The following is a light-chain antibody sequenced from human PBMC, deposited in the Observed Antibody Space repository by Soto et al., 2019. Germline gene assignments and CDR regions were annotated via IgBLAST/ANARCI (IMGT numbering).Light chain of an antibody. V-gene: IGKV1-5*03. Sequence: DIQMTQSPSTLSASVGDRVTITCRASQSISSWLAWYQQKPGKAPKLLIYKASSLESGVPSRFSDSGSGTEFTLTISSLQPDDFATYYCQQYNSYQETFGQGTKVEIK. CDR1: QSISSW. CDR3: QQYNSYQET. J-gene: IGKJ1*01. CDR2: KAS.